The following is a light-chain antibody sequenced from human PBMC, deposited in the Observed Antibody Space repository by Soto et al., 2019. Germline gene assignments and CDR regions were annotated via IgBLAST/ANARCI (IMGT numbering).Light chain of an antibody. CDR3: QQYNSYWT. J-gene: IGKJ1*01. CDR2: KAS. V-gene: IGKV1-5*03. Sequence: DIQMPRSPSTLSASVGDRVTITCRASQSISSWLAWYQQKPGKATKLLIYKASSLESGVPSRFSGSGSGTDFTLTISSLQPDDFATYYCQQYNSYWTFGQGTKVEIK. CDR1: QSISSW.